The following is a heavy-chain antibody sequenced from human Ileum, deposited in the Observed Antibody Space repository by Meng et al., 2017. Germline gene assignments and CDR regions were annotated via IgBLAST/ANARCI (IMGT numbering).Heavy chain of an antibody. D-gene: IGHD2-21*02. CDR3: ARCLLAYCGGDCWVLSRDWYFDL. J-gene: IGHJ2*01. CDR1: VGTFSSYA. V-gene: IGHV1-69*13. CDR2: IIPIFGTA. Sequence: SVKVSCKASVGTFSSYAISWVRQAPGQGLEWMGGIIPIFGTANYAQKFQGRVTITADESTSTAYMELSSLRSEDTAVYYCARCLLAYCGGDCWVLSRDWYFDLWGRGTLVTVSS.